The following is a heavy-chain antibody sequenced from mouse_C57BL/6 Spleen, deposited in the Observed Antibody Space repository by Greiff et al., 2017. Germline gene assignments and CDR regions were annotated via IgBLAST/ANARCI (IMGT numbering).Heavy chain of an antibody. D-gene: IGHD2-5*01. CDR3: ARAYYSNYIFAY. Sequence: VQLQQSGPELVKPGASVNISCKASGYAFSSSWMNWVKQRPGKGLEWIGRIYPGDGDTNYNGKFKGKATLTADKSSSTAYMHLSSMTSEDSAVYFCARAYYSNYIFAYWGQGTLVTVSA. V-gene: IGHV1-82*01. CDR2: IYPGDGDT. J-gene: IGHJ3*01. CDR1: GYAFSSSW.